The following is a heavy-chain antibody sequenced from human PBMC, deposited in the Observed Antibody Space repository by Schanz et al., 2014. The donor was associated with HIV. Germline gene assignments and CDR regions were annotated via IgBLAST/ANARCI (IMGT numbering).Heavy chain of an antibody. J-gene: IGHJ4*02. CDR1: GGTFSNYA. CDR3: ARDSTDYYDSSGYQY. D-gene: IGHD3-22*01. CDR2: IIPIFGTS. Sequence: QVQLVQSEAEVKKPGSSVKVSCKASGGTFSNYAINWVRQATGQGLEWMGGIIPIFGTSNYAQKFQGRVTITADESTSTAYMELRSLRSDETAVYYCARDSTDYYDSSGYQYWGQGTLVTVSS. V-gene: IGHV1-69*01.